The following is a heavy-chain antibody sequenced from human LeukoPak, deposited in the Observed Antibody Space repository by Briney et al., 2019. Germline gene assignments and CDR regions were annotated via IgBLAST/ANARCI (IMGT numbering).Heavy chain of an antibody. D-gene: IGHD3-3*01. Sequence: GGSLRLSCAASGFTVSSNYMSWVRQAPGKGLEWVSVIYSGGSTYYADSVKGRFTISRDNSKNTLYLQMNSLRAEDTAVYYCARASADYDFWSGPGYYYYMDVWGKGTTVTVSS. V-gene: IGHV3-53*01. CDR1: GFTVSSNY. CDR2: IYSGGST. CDR3: ARASADYDFWSGPGYYYYMDV. J-gene: IGHJ6*03.